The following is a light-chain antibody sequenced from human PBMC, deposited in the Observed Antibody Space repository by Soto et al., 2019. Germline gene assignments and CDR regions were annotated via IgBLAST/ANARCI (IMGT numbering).Light chain of an antibody. CDR3: QQYNNCPIT. J-gene: IGKJ5*01. CDR2: YTS. CDR1: QSVSSD. Sequence: EIVMTQSPATLSVSPGESATLSCRASQSVSSDLAWYQQKPGQAPRLLIYYTSTRATGFPARFSGGWSGTDFSLILFFLLSLFSSFYYCQQYNNCPITFFQCTRLYIK. V-gene: IGKV3-15*01.